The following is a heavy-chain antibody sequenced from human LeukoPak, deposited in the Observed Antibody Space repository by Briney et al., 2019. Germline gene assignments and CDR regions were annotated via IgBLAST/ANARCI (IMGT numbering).Heavy chain of an antibody. D-gene: IGHD3-22*01. J-gene: IGHJ4*01. CDR3: ARAYGYSGYYQLPIDY. V-gene: IGHV3-23*01. CDR1: GFTFGRYA. Sequence: GGSLRLSCGASGFTFGRYAMNWVRQVPGKGLEWVSSITGGGDTTDYADSVKGRFTISRENSKNTLYLHMNSLRVDDTAVYSCARAYGYSGYYQLPIDYWGQGILVTVSS. CDR2: ITGGGDTT.